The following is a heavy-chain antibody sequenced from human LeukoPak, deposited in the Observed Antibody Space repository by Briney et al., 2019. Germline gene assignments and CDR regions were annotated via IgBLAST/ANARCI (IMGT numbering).Heavy chain of an antibody. CDR1: GFTFSGSV. Sequence: PGGFLRLSCAASGFTFSGSVMHWVRQASGKGLEWVGRITSKPNSYATVYAASVKGRFTTSSDDSKNTAYLQMNSLKIEDTAVYYCTGGSGWYSPDYWGQGTLVTVSS. V-gene: IGHV3-73*01. J-gene: IGHJ4*02. CDR3: TGGSGWYSPDY. D-gene: IGHD6-19*01. CDR2: ITSKPNSYAT.